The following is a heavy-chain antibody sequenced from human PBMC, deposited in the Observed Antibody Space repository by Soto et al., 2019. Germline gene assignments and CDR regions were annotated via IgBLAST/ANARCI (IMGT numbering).Heavy chain of an antibody. CDR3: ARVKLAGRGSFHD. J-gene: IGHJ4*02. V-gene: IGHV4-38-2*01. Sequence: SETLSLTCAVSGYSITNGYYWGWIRQPPGKGLEWIGSIYHSGNTYYNPSLKSRVTLSIDTSKNQFSLKLRSVTAADTAMYYCARVKLAGRGSFHDWGQGTLVNVSS. CDR1: GYSITNGYY. CDR2: IYHSGNT. D-gene: IGHD3-3*02.